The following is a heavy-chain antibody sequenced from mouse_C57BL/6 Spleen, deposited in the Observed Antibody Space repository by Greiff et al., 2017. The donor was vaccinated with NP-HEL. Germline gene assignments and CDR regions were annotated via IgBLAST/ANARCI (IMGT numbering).Heavy chain of an antibody. CDR3: AREGVGSGFFFDY. CDR2: INPSNGGT. CDR1: GYTFTSSW. V-gene: IGHV1-53*01. Sequence: QVQLQQPGTELVKPGASVKLSCKASGYTFTSSWMHWVKQRPGQGLEWIGNINPSNGGTNYNEKFKSKATLTVDKSSSTAYMQLSSLTSEDSAVDYCAREGVGSGFFFDYWGQGTTLTVSS. D-gene: IGHD3-1*01. J-gene: IGHJ2*01.